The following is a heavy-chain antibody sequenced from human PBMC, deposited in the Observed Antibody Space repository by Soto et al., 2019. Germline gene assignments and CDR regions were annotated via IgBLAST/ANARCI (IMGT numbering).Heavy chain of an antibody. CDR3: ARNLCPRSGCRCHFYFYHGMDV. J-gene: IGHJ6*02. Sequence: QVQLVQSGAEVKKPGASMKVSCKTSGYTFNSYGISWVRQAPGQGLEWMGWISAYNGDTNYAQNLQGRVTMTTDTSTSTAYMELRSLRSDDTAVYYFARNLCPRSGCRCHFYFYHGMDVWGQGTTVTVSS. V-gene: IGHV1-18*04. CDR2: ISAYNGDT. CDR1: GYTFNSYG. D-gene: IGHD2-15*01.